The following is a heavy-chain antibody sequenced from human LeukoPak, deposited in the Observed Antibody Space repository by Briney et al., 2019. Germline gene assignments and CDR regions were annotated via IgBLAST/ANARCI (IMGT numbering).Heavy chain of an antibody. Sequence: TSETLSLTCIVSGGSISSSSYYWGWIRQPPGKGLEWIGSFFYSGSTYYNPSLKSRLTISVDTSKNQFSLKLSSVTAADTAVYYCARGLSYYGSGSYYPLAAFDIWGQGTMVTVSS. J-gene: IGHJ3*02. CDR3: ARGLSYYGSGSYYPLAAFDI. D-gene: IGHD3-10*01. CDR1: GGSISSSSYY. V-gene: IGHV4-39*07. CDR2: FFYSGST.